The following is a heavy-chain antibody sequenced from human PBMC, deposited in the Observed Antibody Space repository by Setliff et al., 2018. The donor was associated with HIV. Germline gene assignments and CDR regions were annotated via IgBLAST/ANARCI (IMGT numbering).Heavy chain of an antibody. CDR3: ARSGSYWPLDY. J-gene: IGHJ4*02. CDR2: IRTNSYGGTT. V-gene: IGHV3-49*03. CDR1: GFTFGDYA. D-gene: IGHD1-26*01. Sequence: GSLRLSCTTSGFTFGDYAMNWFRQAPGKGLEWVGFIRTNSYGGTTEYAASVKGRFTISRDDSKSIVYVQMNSLRAEDTAVYYCARSGSYWPLDYWGQGILVTVSS.